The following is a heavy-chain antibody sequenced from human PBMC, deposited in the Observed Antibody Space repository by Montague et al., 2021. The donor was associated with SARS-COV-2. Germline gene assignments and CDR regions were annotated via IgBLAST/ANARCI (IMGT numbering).Heavy chain of an antibody. CDR1: GGSISSSSYY. CDR2: IYYSGST. D-gene: IGHD4-11*01. CDR3: ARHASYDYSKDLYYYYYYGMDV. J-gene: IGHJ6*02. V-gene: IGHV4-39*01. Sequence: SETRSLTCTVSGGSISSSSYYWGWVRQPPGKGLEWIGSIYYSGSTYYNPSLKSRVTISVDTSKNQFSPKLSSVTAADTAVYYCARHASYDYSKDLYYYYYYGMDVWGQGTTVTVSS.